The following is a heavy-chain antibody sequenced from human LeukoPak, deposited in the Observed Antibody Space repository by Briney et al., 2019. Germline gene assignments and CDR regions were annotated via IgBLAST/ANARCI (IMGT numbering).Heavy chain of an antibody. CDR1: GYTFVNYG. J-gene: IGHJ4*02. D-gene: IGHD2-2*01. CDR3: ARDVTSSWYDF. Sequence: GASVTVSCKASGYTFVNYGFSWVRQAPGQGLEWMAWISPYNGQTNYARKLQGRVTLTADTSTSTVYMELRSLRSDDTAVYYCARDVTSSWYDFWGQGTLVTVSS. V-gene: IGHV1-18*01. CDR2: ISPYNGQT.